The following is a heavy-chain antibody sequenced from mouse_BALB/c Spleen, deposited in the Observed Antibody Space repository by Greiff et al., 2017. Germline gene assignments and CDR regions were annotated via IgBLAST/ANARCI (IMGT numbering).Heavy chain of an antibody. Sequence: VQLLQSGPELVKPGASVKMSCKASGYTFTSYAMHWVKQKPGQGLEWMGYINTYNDGTKYNEKFKGKGTLTTDKSSSTAYMELSSLTSEDSAIYYYARGITTGAWFAYWGQGTLVTVSA. J-gene: IGHJ3*01. V-gene: IGHV1-14*01. CDR2: INTYNDGT. CDR3: ARGITTGAWFAY. D-gene: IGHD2-4*01. CDR1: GYTFTSYA.